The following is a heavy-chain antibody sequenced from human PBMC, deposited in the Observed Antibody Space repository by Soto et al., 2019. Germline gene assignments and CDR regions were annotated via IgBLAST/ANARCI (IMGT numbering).Heavy chain of an antibody. J-gene: IGHJ4*02. CDR3: ARAGEMATIFGY. V-gene: IGHV4-59*01. Sequence: QVQLQESGPGLVKPSETLSLTCTVSGGSISSYYWSWIRQPPGKGLEWIGYIYYSGSTNYNPSLKSRVTISVDTSKNQFSLKLSSVTAADTAVYYCARAGEMATIFGYWGQGTLVTVSS. CDR2: IYYSGST. CDR1: GGSISSYY. D-gene: IGHD5-12*01.